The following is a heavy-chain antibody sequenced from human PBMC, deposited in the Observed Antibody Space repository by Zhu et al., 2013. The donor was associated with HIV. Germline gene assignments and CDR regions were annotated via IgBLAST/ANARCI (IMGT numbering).Heavy chain of an antibody. CDR1: GYIFTGYY. Sequence: ASVKVSCKASGYIFTGYYMHWVRQAPGQGLEWMGWINLNSGDTNYAQKFQGRVTMSRDTSISTAYMELYRLRSDDTAVYYCARVGRGSSTYFYDMDLWGQGTTVTASS. J-gene: IGHJ6*02. CDR3: ARVGRGSSTYFYDMDL. V-gene: IGHV1-2*02. D-gene: IGHD6-6*01. CDR2: INLNSGDT.